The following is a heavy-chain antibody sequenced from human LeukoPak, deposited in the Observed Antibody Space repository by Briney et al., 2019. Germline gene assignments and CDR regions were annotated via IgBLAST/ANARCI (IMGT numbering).Heavy chain of an antibody. CDR2: IRYDGSNK. Sequence: GGSLRLSCAAPGFTFSSYGMHWVRQAPGKGLEWVAFIRYDGSNKYYADSVKGRFTISRDNSKNTLYLQMNSLRAEDTAVYYCAKDIVVVPAAMSHWGQGTLVTVSS. CDR1: GFTFSSYG. J-gene: IGHJ4*02. D-gene: IGHD2-2*01. CDR3: AKDIVVVPAAMSH. V-gene: IGHV3-30*02.